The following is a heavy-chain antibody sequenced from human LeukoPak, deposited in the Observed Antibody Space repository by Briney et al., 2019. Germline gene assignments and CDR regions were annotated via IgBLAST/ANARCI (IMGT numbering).Heavy chain of an antibody. J-gene: IGHJ5*02. CDR3: ARDAYYDEGIGWFDP. D-gene: IGHD3-3*01. Sequence: GGSLRLSCAASGFTFSSYAMSWVRQAPGKGLEWVANIKQDGSEKYYVDSVKGRFTISRDNAKNSLYLQMSSLRAEDTAVYYCARDAYYDEGIGWFDPWGQGTLVTVSS. V-gene: IGHV3-7*01. CDR2: IKQDGSEK. CDR1: GFTFSSYA.